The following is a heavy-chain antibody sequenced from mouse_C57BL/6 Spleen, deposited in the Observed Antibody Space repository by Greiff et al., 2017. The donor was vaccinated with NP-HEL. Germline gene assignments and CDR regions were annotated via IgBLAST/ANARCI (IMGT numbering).Heavy chain of an antibody. CDR3: ARDDGYPY. CDR2: INPNNGGT. V-gene: IGHV1-26*01. D-gene: IGHD2-3*01. Sequence: VQLQQSGPELVKPGASVKISCKASGYTFTDYYMNWVKQSHGKSLEWIGDINPNNGGTSYNQKFKGKATLTVDKSSSTAYMELRSLTSEDSAVYYCARDDGYPYWGQGTTLTVSS. CDR1: GYTFTDYY. J-gene: IGHJ2*01.